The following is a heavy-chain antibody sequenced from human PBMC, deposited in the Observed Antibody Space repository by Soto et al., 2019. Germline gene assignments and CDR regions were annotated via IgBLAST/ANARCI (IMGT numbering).Heavy chain of an antibody. CDR1: GYTFTSYG. V-gene: IGHV1-18*04. J-gene: IGHJ6*02. D-gene: IGHD2-2*01. CDR3: ARDLKVVVPAAIYGMDV. Sequence: EASVKVSCKASGYTFTSYGISWVRQAPGQGLEWMGWISAYNGNTNYAQKLQGRVTMTTDTSTSTAYMELRSLRSDDTAVYYCARDLKVVVPAAIYGMDVWGQGTTVTVSS. CDR2: ISAYNGNT.